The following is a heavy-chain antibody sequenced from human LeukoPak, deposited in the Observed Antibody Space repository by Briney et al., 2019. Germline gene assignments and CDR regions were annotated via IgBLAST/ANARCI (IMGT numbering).Heavy chain of an antibody. CDR2: IWSDGTNR. CDR1: GFIFSHHG. J-gene: IGHJ4*01. D-gene: IGHD4-11*01. V-gene: IGHV3-33*01. CDR3: ARDAQRGFDYSNSLKY. Sequence: GGSLRLSCAASGFIFSHHGMHWVRHAPGKGRECVAVIWSDGTNRFYGDSVKGRFTISRDNSQNTVFLQMNSLRVKDTAIYYCARDAQRGFDYSNSLKYWGHGTLVTVSS.